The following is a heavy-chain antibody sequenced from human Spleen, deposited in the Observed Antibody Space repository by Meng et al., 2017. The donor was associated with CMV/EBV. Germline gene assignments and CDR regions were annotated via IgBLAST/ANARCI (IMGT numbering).Heavy chain of an antibody. CDR3: ARHRGNYYQSFLH. J-gene: IGHJ1*01. D-gene: IGHD1-26*01. V-gene: IGHV4-34*01. CDR2: INHSGST. CDR1: GGSFSGYY. Sequence: QGQLQQWGAGLLKPSETLSLTCAVYGGSFSGYYWSWIRQPPGKGLEWIGEINHSGSTHYNPSLKSRVTISVDTSKNQFSLQLRFVTAADTAVYYCARHRGNYYQSFLHWGQGTLVTVSS.